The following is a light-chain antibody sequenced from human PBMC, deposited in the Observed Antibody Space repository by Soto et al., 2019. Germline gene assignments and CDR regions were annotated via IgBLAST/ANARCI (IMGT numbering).Light chain of an antibody. Sequence: DIPMTQSPSTLSASVGDIVTITCRASQSISNLLAWYPQKPGKAPKLLIYKASSLESGVPSRFSGSRSGTEFTLTISSLQPDDFATYYCQQYNSYWKTFGQGTKVEIK. V-gene: IGKV1-5*03. CDR2: KAS. CDR3: QQYNSYWKT. J-gene: IGKJ1*01. CDR1: QSISNL.